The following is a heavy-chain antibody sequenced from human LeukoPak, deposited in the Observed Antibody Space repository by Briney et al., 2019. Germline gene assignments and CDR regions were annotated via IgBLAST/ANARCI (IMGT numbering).Heavy chain of an antibody. J-gene: IGHJ6*03. CDR3: TRDRGSGIYYYYYMDV. D-gene: IGHD3-10*01. CDR1: GFTFGDYA. V-gene: IGHV3-49*04. CDR2: IRSKAYGGTT. Sequence: PGGSLRLSCTASGFTFGDYAMSWVRQAPGKGPEWVGFIRSKAYGGTTEYAASVKGRFTISRDDSKSIAYLQMNSLKTEDTAVYYCTRDRGSGIYYYYYMDVWGKGTTVIISS.